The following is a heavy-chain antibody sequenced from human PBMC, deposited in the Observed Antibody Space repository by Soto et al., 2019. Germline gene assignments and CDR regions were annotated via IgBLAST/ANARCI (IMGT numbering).Heavy chain of an antibody. J-gene: IGHJ6*02. CDR3: ASRLGLGLAAQGGAYYDDCLDG. Sequence: QVQLVQSGAEVKKPGSSVKVSCKASGGTFSSYAISWLRQAPGQGLEWMGGIIPIFDTANYAQKFQGRVTITADEDTSTGYMELSSLNSEDRAVYYCASRLGLGLAAQGGAYYDDCLDGWGRGSNVGVTS. CDR2: IIPIFDTA. V-gene: IGHV1-69*19. D-gene: IGHD2-2*01. CDR1: GGTFSSYA.